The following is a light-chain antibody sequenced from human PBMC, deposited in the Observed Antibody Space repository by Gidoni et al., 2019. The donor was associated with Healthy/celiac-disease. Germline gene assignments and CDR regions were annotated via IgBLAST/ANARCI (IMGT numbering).Light chain of an antibody. J-gene: IGKJ4*01. CDR1: QDISNY. CDR3: QQYDNLPPLT. V-gene: IGKV1-33*01. CDR2: DAS. Sequence: DIQMTQSPSSLSASVGHRVTITCQASQDISNYLNWYQQKPGKAPKLLIYDASNWETGVPSRFSGSGSGTDFTFTISSLQPEDIATYYCQQYDNLPPLTFGGGTKVEIK.